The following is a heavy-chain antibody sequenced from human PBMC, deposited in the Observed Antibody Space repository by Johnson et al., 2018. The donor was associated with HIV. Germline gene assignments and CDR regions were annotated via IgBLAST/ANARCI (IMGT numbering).Heavy chain of an antibody. CDR2: INWNGDST. Sequence: VLLVESGRGVVRPGGSLRLSCAASGFRFDDYGMTWVRQAPGKGLEWVSGINWNGDSTGYADSVKGRFTISRDNAKNSLYLQMNSLRAEDTALYYCARFGRGGSHAFDIWGQGTMVTVSS. V-gene: IGHV3-20*04. D-gene: IGHD5-24*01. J-gene: IGHJ3*02. CDR3: ARFGRGGSHAFDI. CDR1: GFRFDDYG.